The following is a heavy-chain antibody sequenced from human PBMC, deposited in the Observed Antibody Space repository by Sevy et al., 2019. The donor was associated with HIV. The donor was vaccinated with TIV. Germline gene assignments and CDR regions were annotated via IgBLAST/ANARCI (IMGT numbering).Heavy chain of an antibody. CDR2: INHSGST. Sequence: SETLSLTCAVYGGSFSGYYWSWIRQTPGKGLEWIGEINHSGSTNYNPSLKSRATISVDTSKNQFSLKLSSVTAADTAVYYCARRRYFDPVNWFDPWGQGTLVTVSS. J-gene: IGHJ5*02. CDR1: GGSFSGYY. V-gene: IGHV4-34*01. D-gene: IGHD3-9*01. CDR3: ARRRYFDPVNWFDP.